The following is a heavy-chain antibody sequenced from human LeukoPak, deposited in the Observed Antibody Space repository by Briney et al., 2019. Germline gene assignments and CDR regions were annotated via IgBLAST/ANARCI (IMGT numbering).Heavy chain of an antibody. CDR1: GFTFSNYS. CDR2: ISSSRSYI. J-gene: IGHJ5*02. D-gene: IGHD6-13*01. CDR3: AREGDSSSVGWFDP. V-gene: IGHV3-21*01. Sequence: GGALRLSCAASGFTFSNYSMNWVRQAPGKGLEWVSSISSSRSYIYYADSVKGRFTISRDNAKNSLYLQMNSLRAEDTAVYYCAREGDSSSVGWFDPWGQGTLVTVSS.